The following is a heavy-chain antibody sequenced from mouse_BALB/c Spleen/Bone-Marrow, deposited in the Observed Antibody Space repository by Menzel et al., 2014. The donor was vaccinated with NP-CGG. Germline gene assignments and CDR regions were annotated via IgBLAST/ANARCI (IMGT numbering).Heavy chain of an antibody. CDR1: GFSLTTYG. CDR3: ARSTMITEGFAY. V-gene: IGHV2-9*02. Sequence: VKLMESGPGLVAPSQSLSFTCTVSGFSLTTYGVHWVRQPPGKGLEWLGVIWAGGSTNYNSALMFRLSISKDNSKSQVFLKMNSLQTDDTAMYYCARSTMITEGFAYWGQGTLVTVSA. D-gene: IGHD2-4*01. J-gene: IGHJ3*01. CDR2: IWAGGST.